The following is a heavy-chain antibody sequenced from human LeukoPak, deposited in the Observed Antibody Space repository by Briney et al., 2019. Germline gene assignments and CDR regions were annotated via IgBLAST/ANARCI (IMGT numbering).Heavy chain of an antibody. J-gene: IGHJ5*02. CDR2: IKQDGSEK. Sequence: GGSLRLSCAASGFTFSSYWMSWVRQAPGKGLEWVANIKQDGSEKYYVGSVKGRFTISRDNAKNSLYLQMNSLRAEDTAVYYCARDPGFSSSFMIFDPWGQGTLVTVSS. D-gene: IGHD6-19*01. V-gene: IGHV3-7*03. CDR3: ARDPGFSSSFMIFDP. CDR1: GFTFSSYW.